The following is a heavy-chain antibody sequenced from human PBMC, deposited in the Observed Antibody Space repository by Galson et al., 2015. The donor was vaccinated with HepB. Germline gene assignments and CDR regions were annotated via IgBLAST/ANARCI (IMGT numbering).Heavy chain of an antibody. CDR3: AREMKTLIFGVVIGVWFDP. J-gene: IGHJ5*02. Sequence: SLRLSCAASGFTFSSYWMSWVRQAPGKGLEWVANIKQDGSEKYYVDSVKGRFTISRDNAKNSLYLQMNSLRAEDTAVYYCAREMKTLIFGVVIGVWFDPWGQGTLVTVSS. CDR1: GFTFSSYW. CDR2: IKQDGSEK. D-gene: IGHD3-3*01. V-gene: IGHV3-7*01.